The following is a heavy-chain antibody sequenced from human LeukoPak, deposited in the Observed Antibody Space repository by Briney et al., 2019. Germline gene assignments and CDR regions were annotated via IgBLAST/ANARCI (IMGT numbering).Heavy chain of an antibody. CDR2: ISTSSGST. J-gene: IGHJ4*02. CDR3: AKDATGDWYYFDY. V-gene: IGHV3-23*01. D-gene: IGHD7-27*01. CDR1: GFTFSSYG. Sequence: GGSLRLSCAPFGFTFSSYGMHWVRQAPGKGLEWVSAISTSSGSTYYADSVKGRFTISRDNSKNTLYLQMSSLRAEDTALYYCAKDATGDWYYFDYWGQGTLVTVSS.